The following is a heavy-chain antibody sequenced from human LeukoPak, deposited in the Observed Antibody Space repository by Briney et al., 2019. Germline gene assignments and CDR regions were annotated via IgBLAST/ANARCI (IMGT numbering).Heavy chain of an antibody. CDR3: TTHSLDGSTWYTFDF. CDR2: IKSKSAGGTA. V-gene: IGHV3-15*01. Sequence: SGGSLRLSCTASGFTFGDYAMSWVRQAPGKGLEWVGRIKSKSAGGTADYTPPVQGRFTISRDDSKNSLFLQMNSLKTEDTAVYYCTTHSLDGSTWYTFDFWGQGTLVTVSS. D-gene: IGHD6-13*01. J-gene: IGHJ4*02. CDR1: GFTFGDYA.